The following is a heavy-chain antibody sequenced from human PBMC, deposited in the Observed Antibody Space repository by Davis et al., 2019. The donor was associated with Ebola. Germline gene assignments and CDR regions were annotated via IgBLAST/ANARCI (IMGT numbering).Heavy chain of an antibody. Sequence: ASVKVSCKASGYTFTSYDINWVRQATGQGLEWMGWMNPNSGNTGYAQKFQGRVTMTRNTSISTAYMELSSLRSEDTAVYYCARGQDGFYYYDSSGYYYYFDYWGQGTLVTVSS. CDR2: MNPNSGNT. CDR3: ARGQDGFYYYDSSGYYYYFDY. D-gene: IGHD3-22*01. V-gene: IGHV1-8*01. J-gene: IGHJ4*02. CDR1: GYTFTSYD.